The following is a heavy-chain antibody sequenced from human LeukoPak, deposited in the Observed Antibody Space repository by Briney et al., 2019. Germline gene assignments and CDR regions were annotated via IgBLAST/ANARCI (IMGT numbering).Heavy chain of an antibody. J-gene: IGHJ6*02. Sequence: ASVKVSCKASGYTFTSYYMHWVRQAPGQGLEWMGIIDPSGGSTSYAQKFQGRVTMTRDTSTSTVYMELSSLRSEDTAVYYCARVDCTSIRCQGFGPYVMDVWGQGTTVTVSS. CDR3: ARVDCTSIRCQGFGPYVMDV. V-gene: IGHV1-46*01. CDR1: GYTFTSYY. D-gene: IGHD2-2*01. CDR2: IDPSGGST.